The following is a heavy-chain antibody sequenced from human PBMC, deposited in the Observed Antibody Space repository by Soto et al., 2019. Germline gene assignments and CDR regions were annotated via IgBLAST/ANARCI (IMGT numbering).Heavy chain of an antibody. D-gene: IGHD2-21*01. CDR1: GFTVSSNY. CDR3: ARALFPATPRNYYYGMDV. J-gene: IGHJ6*02. CDR2: IYSGGST. V-gene: IGHV3-66*01. Sequence: PGGSLRLSCAASGFTVSSNYMSWVRQAPGKGLEWVSVIYSGGSTYYADSVKGRFTISRDNSKNTLYLQMNSLRAEDTAVYYCARALFPATPRNYYYGMDVWGQGTTVTVSS.